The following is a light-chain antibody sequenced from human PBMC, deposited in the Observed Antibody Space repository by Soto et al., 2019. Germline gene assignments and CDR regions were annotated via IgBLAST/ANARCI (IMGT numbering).Light chain of an antibody. CDR2: GAS. Sequence: EVVLTQSPATLSVSPGDRATLSCRASQSVSRNLAWYQQKPGQAPRLLIYGASTRATGVPARFSGSGSATEFTLSISRLEPEDFAVYYCQQYGSLPPTFGQGTKVEIK. J-gene: IGKJ1*01. CDR1: QSVSRN. V-gene: IGKV3-20*01. CDR3: QQYGSLPPT.